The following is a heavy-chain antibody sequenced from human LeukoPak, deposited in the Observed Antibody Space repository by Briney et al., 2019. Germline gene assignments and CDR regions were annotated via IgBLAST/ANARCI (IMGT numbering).Heavy chain of an antibody. CDR3: AKAYGSGSRPFPFDY. CDR1: GFTFSSYA. V-gene: IGHV3-23*01. Sequence: GGSLRLSCAASGFTFSSYAMSWVRQAPGKGLEWVSAISGSGGSTYYADSVKGRVTISRYNSKNTLYLQMNSLSAEDTAVYYCAKAYGSGSRPFPFDYWGQGTLVTVSS. D-gene: IGHD3-10*01. J-gene: IGHJ4*02. CDR2: ISGSGGST.